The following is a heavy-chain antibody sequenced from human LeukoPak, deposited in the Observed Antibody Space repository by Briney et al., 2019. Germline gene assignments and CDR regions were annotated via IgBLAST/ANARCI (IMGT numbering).Heavy chain of an antibody. CDR2: TYHSGST. CDR1: GYSISSGYY. CDR3: ARGGYSSSWPYYYYYYMDV. D-gene: IGHD6-13*01. V-gene: IGHV4-38-2*01. Sequence: KASETLSLTCAVSGYSISSGYYWGWIRQPPGKGLEWIGSTYHSGSTYYNPSLKSRVTISVDTSKNQFSLKLSSVTAADTAVYYCARGGYSSSWPYYYYYYMDVWGKGTTVTVSS. J-gene: IGHJ6*03.